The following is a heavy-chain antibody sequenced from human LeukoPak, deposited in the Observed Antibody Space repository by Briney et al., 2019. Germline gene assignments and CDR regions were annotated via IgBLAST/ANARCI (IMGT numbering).Heavy chain of an antibody. Sequence: GGSLRLSCAASGFTFSTYVMNWVRQAPGKGLEWVSGISGSGGTTYYADSVKGRFTISRDNSKDTLYLQMNYLRAEDTALYYCAKNIAAPTTPFDYWGQGTLVTVSS. D-gene: IGHD6-13*01. CDR1: GFTFSTYV. CDR2: ISGSGGTT. V-gene: IGHV3-23*01. CDR3: AKNIAAPTTPFDY. J-gene: IGHJ4*02.